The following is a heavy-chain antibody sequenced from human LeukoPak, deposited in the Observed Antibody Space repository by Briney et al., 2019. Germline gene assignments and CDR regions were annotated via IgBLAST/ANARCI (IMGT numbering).Heavy chain of an antibody. D-gene: IGHD1-1*01. Sequence: ASVTVSCKVSGYTLTELSMHWVRQAPGKGLEWMGGFDPEDGETIYAQKFQGRVTMTEDTSTDTAYMELSRLRSEDTAVYYCARANWNVSWFDPWGQGTLVTVSS. CDR1: GYTLTELS. J-gene: IGHJ5*02. V-gene: IGHV1-24*01. CDR3: ARANWNVSWFDP. CDR2: FDPEDGET.